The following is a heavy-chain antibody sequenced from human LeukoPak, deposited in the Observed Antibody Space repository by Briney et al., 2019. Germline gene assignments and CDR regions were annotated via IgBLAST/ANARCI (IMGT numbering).Heavy chain of an antibody. CDR2: ISSSSITI. CDR1: GFTFSSYS. D-gene: IGHD2-15*01. J-gene: IGHJ4*02. CDR3: ARDRGGSYSATDY. V-gene: IGHV3-48*04. Sequence: PGGSLRLSCAASGFTFSSYSLNWVRQAPGKGLEWVSFISSSSITIYYADSVKGRFTISRDNAEKSLYLQMNSLRAEDTAVYYCARDRGGSYSATDYWGQGTLVTVSS.